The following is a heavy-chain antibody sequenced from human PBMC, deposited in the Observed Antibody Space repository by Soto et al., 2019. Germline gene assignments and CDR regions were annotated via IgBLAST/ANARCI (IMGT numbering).Heavy chain of an antibody. V-gene: IGHV3-72*01. CDR1: GFTLSDHY. J-gene: IGHJ4*02. CDR2: SRNKANRYTT. CDR3: SRPSGSGSYYTLPVY. Sequence: EVQLVESGGGLVQPGGSLRLSCAASGFTLSDHYMDWVRQAPGKGLEWVGRSRNKANRYTTEYAASVKSRFTISRDDSKNSLYLQMNNLKSEDTAVYYCSRPSGSGSYYTLPVYWGPGTLVTVSS. D-gene: IGHD3-10*01.